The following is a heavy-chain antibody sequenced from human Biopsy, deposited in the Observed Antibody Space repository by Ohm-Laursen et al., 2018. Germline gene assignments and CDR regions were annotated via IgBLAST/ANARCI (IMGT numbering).Heavy chain of an antibody. V-gene: IGHV4-59*07. CDR2: VYNGGIN. J-gene: IGHJ5*02. Sequence: SDTLSLTCTVSGGSIISYYWTWIRQPPGKGLEWNGHVYNGGINHSNPSLKSRVTISKDTSKNQFSHQVNSVTAADTAVYYCARTPRDSFWSGSYKRGLWFDPWGQGTLVIVSS. CDR3: ARTPRDSFWSGSYKRGLWFDP. CDR1: GGSIISYY. D-gene: IGHD3-3*01.